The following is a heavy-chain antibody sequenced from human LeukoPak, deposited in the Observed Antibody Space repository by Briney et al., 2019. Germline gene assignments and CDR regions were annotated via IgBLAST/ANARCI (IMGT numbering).Heavy chain of an antibody. D-gene: IGHD2-15*01. Sequence: GGSLRLSCAASGFTFSSYSMNWVRQAPGKGLEWVPSISSSSSYIYYADSVKGRFTISRDNAKNSLYLQMNSLRAEDTAVYYCAREVMIVAATTFWYFDLWGRGTLVTVSS. V-gene: IGHV3-21*01. J-gene: IGHJ2*01. CDR3: AREVMIVAATTFWYFDL. CDR2: ISSSSSYI. CDR1: GFTFSSYS.